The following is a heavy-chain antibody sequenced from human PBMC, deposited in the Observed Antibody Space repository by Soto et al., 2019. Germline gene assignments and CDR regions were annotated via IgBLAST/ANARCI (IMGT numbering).Heavy chain of an antibody. CDR2: IKSWSDGGTT. D-gene: IGHD6-13*01. J-gene: IGHJ4*02. Sequence: EVQLVASGGGLVEPGGSLRLSCEASGFIFTKVWMTWVRQAPGKGLEWVGRIKSWSDGGTTDFAAPLNDRFAISRDDSKNTVYLQMNGLKTEDTAVYYCATGLAHSSNSCWGQGTLVTVSS. V-gene: IGHV3-15*05. CDR3: ATGLAHSSNSC. CDR1: GFIFTKVW.